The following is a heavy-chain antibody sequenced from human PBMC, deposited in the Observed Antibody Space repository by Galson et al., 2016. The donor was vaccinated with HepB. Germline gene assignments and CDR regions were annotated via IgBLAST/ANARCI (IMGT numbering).Heavy chain of an antibody. CDR3: ASRGGIGSFDSPDI. CDR2: IYPGESSA. V-gene: IGHV5-51*01. D-gene: IGHD3-9*01. Sequence: QSGAEVKKPGESLKISCTGSGYTYSNYYISWLRQLPGKGLEWMGIIYPGESSAIYRPTFQGQVTISADKSIITAYLQWSSLKASDTAMYFWASRGGIGSFDSPDIWGQGTMVIVSS. J-gene: IGHJ3*02. CDR1: GYTYSNYY.